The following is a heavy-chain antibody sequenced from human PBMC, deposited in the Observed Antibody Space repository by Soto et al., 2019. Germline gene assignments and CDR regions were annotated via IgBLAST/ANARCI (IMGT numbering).Heavy chain of an antibody. Sequence: EVQLVESGGGLVQPGGSLRLSCAASGFTVSSNYMSWVRQAPGKGLEWVSVIYSGGSTYYADSVKGRFTISRHNSKNTLYLQMNSLRAEDTAVYYCASTYESVHRLPTVTFIDAFDIWGQGTMVTVSS. CDR2: IYSGGST. CDR1: GFTVSSNY. J-gene: IGHJ3*02. D-gene: IGHD4-17*01. V-gene: IGHV3-53*04. CDR3: ASTYESVHRLPTVTFIDAFDI.